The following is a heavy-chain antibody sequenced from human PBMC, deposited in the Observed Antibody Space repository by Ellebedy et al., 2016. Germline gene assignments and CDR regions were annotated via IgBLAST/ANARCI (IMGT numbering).Heavy chain of an antibody. V-gene: IGHV3-7*01. J-gene: IGHJ4*02. CDR1: GFTFSSYW. Sequence: GGSLRLSXAASGFTFSSYWMSWVRQAPGKGLEWVANIKQDGSEKYYVDSVKGRFTISRDNAKNSLYLQMNSLRAEDTAVYYCARDGSPQPYSSSWYGYWGQGTLVTVSS. CDR3: ARDGSPQPYSSSWYGY. CDR2: IKQDGSEK. D-gene: IGHD6-13*01.